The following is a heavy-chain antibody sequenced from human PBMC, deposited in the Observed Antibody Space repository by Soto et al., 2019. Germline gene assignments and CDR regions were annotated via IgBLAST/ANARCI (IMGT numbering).Heavy chain of an antibody. Sequence: QVQLVESGGGVVQPGRSLRLSYAASGFTFSSYGMHWVRQAPGKGLEWVAVISYDGSNKYYADSVKGRFTISRDNSKNTLYLQMNSLRAEDTAVYYCAKDRRVVAVAAPFDYWGQGTLVTVSS. CDR1: GFTFSSYG. D-gene: IGHD6-19*01. CDR3: AKDRRVVAVAAPFDY. CDR2: ISYDGSNK. V-gene: IGHV3-30*18. J-gene: IGHJ4*02.